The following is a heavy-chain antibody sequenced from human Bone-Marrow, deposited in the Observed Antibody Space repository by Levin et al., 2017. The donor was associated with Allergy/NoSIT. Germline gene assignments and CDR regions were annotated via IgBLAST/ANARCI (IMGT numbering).Heavy chain of an antibody. J-gene: IGHJ4*02. D-gene: IGHD2-21*02. V-gene: IGHV3-7*01. CDR3: ARGEGTANYFVF. CDR1: GFIFRTYW. Sequence: GESLKISCAASGFIFRTYWMTWVRQAPGKGLEWVANIKEDGSDKYYMDSVKGRFTISRDNSKNSLSLQMNSLRGEDTAVYYCARGEGTANYFVFWGQGTLVTVSS. CDR2: IKEDGSDK.